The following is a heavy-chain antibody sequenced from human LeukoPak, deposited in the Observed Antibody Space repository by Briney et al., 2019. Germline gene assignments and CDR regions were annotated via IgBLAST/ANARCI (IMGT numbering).Heavy chain of an antibody. CDR3: AYIYDSSGRLDY. Sequence: PGGSLRLSCAASGFTFSSYAMSWVRQAPGKGLEWVSAISGSGGSTYYADSVKGRFTISRDNSKNTLYLRMNSLRAEDTAVYYCAYIYDSSGRLDYWGQGTLVTVSS. CDR2: ISGSGGST. J-gene: IGHJ4*02. V-gene: IGHV3-23*01. CDR1: GFTFSSYA. D-gene: IGHD3-22*01.